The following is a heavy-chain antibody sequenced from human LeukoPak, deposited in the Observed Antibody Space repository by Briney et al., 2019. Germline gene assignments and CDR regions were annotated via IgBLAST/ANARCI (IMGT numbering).Heavy chain of an antibody. V-gene: IGHV3-7*01. Sequence: PGGSLRLSCAASGFTFSSYAMSWVRQAPGKGLEWVANIKQDGSEKYYVDSVKGRFTISRDNAKNSLYLQMNSLRAEDTAVYYCARDPWLLRYFDWLTEPDAFDIWGQGTMVTVSS. D-gene: IGHD3-9*01. J-gene: IGHJ3*02. CDR2: IKQDGSEK. CDR1: GFTFSSYA. CDR3: ARDPWLLRYFDWLTEPDAFDI.